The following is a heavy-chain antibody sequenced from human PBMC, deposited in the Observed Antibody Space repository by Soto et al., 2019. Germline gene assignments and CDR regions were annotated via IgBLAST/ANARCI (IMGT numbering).Heavy chain of an antibody. CDR2: IYYSGST. D-gene: IGHD3-10*01. CDR1: GGSISSSSYY. J-gene: IGHJ4*02. CDR3: ARQVNYYGSGSYLSDFDY. Sequence: PSETLSLTCTVSGGSISSSSYYWGWIRQPPGKGLEWIGSIYYSGSTYYNPSLKSRVTISVDTSKNQFSLKLSSVTAADTAVYYCARQVNYYGSGSYLSDFDYWGQGTLVTVS. V-gene: IGHV4-39*01.